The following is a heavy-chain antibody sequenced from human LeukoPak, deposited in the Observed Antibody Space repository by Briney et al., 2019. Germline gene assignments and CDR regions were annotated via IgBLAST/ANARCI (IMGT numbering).Heavy chain of an antibody. D-gene: IGHD3-22*01. CDR2: ISGSGGST. V-gene: IGHV3-23*01. Sequence: PGGSLRHSCAASGFTFSSYAMSWVRQAPGKGLEWVSAISGSGGSTYYADSVKGRFTISRDNSKNTLYLQMNSLRAEDTAVYYCARPYYYDSSGYPDYWGQGTLVTVSS. CDR3: ARPYYYDSSGYPDY. J-gene: IGHJ4*02. CDR1: GFTFSSYA.